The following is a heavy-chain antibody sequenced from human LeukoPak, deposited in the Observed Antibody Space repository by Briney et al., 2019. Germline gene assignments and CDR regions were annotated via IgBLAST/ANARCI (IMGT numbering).Heavy chain of an antibody. D-gene: IGHD6-13*01. V-gene: IGHV1-69*13. CDR3: AREQAAAGPNDAFDI. Sequence: ASVKVSYKASGGTFSSYAISWVRQAPGQGLEWMGGIIPIFGTANYAQKFQGRVTITADESTSTAYMELSSLRSEDTAVYYCAREQAAAGPNDAFDIWGQGTMVTVSS. J-gene: IGHJ3*02. CDR2: IIPIFGTA. CDR1: GGTFSSYA.